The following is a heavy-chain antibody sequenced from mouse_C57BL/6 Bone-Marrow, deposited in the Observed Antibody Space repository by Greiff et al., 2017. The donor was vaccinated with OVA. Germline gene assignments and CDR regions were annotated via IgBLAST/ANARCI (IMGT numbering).Heavy chain of an antibody. Sequence: VQLQQPGAELVKPGASVKVSCKASGYTFTSYWMHWVKQRPGQGLEWIGRIHPSDSDTNYNQKFKGKATLTVDKSSSTAYMQLSSLTSEDSAVYFCARNPPTAQAKGPWFAYWGQGTLVTVSA. J-gene: IGHJ3*01. D-gene: IGHD3-2*02. CDR2: IHPSDSDT. CDR1: GYTFTSYW. CDR3: ARNPPTAQAKGPWFAY. V-gene: IGHV1-74*01.